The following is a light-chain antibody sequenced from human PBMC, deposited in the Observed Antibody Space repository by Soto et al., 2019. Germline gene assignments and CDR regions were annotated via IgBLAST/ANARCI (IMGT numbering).Light chain of an antibody. V-gene: IGKV1-27*01. CDR1: QGISNY. J-gene: IGKJ1*01. CDR3: QHSYSVPPT. Sequence: IQMTQSPASLSASVGDRVTITCRASQGISNYVAWYQQKPGKVPKLLIYAASTLQSGVPSRFSGSGSGTDFTLTISGLQSEDFATYYCQHSYSVPPTFGQGTKVDIK. CDR2: AAS.